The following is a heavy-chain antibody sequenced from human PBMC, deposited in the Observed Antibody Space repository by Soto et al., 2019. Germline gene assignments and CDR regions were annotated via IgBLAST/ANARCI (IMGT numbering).Heavy chain of an antibody. V-gene: IGHV4-59*01. CDR3: ARSIAVPSSHIDH. CDR1: GGSMSGYY. D-gene: IGHD6-6*01. J-gene: IGHJ4*02. CDR2: VYYTGST. Sequence: SETLSLTCRVSGGSMSGYYWSWIRQAPGKGLEWIGYVYYTGSTSYNPSLQSRVTISVDTSNKQFSLSLRLVTAADTAEYFCARSIAVPSSHIDHWGQGIRVTVSS.